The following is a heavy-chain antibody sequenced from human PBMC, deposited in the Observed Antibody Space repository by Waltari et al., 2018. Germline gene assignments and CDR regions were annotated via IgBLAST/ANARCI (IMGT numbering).Heavy chain of an antibody. CDR2: INPSGGST. D-gene: IGHD6-13*01. V-gene: IGHV1-46*01. J-gene: IGHJ4*02. CDR1: GYTFTSYY. Sequence: GAEVKKPGASVKVSCQASGYTFTSYYMHWVRQAAGQGLEWMGRINPSGGSTSYAQKFQGRVTMTRDTSTSTGYMELSSLRSEDTAVYYCARDRSSRPLDYWGQGTLVTVSS. CDR3: ARDRSSRPLDY.